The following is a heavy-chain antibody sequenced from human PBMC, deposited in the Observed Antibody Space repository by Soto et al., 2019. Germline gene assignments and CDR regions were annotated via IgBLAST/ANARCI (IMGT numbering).Heavy chain of an antibody. V-gene: IGHV1-69*13. J-gene: IGHJ3*02. CDR3: ARATSGYYDSSGYYRAAFDI. D-gene: IGHD3-22*01. Sequence: SVEVSCEASGGTFSSYAISWVRQAPGQGLEWMGGIIPIFGTANYAQKFQGRVTITADESTSTAYMELSSLRSEDTAVYYCARATSGYYDSSGYYRAAFDIWGQGTMVTVSS. CDR1: GGTFSSYA. CDR2: IIPIFGTA.